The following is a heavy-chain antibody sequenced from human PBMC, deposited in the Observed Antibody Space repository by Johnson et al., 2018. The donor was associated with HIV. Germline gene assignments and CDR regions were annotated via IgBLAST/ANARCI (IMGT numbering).Heavy chain of an antibody. J-gene: IGHJ3*02. CDR3: ANGGQVVNHWGAFDN. CDR2: ISYDGSNK. V-gene: IGHV3-30*18. Sequence: VQLLESGGGVVQPGRSLRLSCAASGFTFSSYGMHWVRQAPGKGLEWVAVISYDGSNKYYGDSVKGRFTISRDNSKNTVYLQMNSLRAEDTAVYYCANGGQVVNHWGAFDNLGQGTMVNVSS. CDR1: GFTFSSYG. D-gene: IGHD4-23*01.